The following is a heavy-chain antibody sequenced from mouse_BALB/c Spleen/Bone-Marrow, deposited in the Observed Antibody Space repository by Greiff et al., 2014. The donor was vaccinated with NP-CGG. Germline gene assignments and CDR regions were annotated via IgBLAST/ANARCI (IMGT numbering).Heavy chain of an antibody. J-gene: IGHJ3*01. V-gene: IGHV14-1*02. CDR1: GFNIKDYY. CDR2: IDPENGNT. CDR3: AKAGFAY. Sequence: VQLQQSGAELVRPGALVKLSCKASGFNIKDYYMHWVKQRPEQGLEWIGWIDPENGNTIYDPKFQGKANITADTSSNTAYLQLSGLTSEDTAVYCCAKAGFAYWGQGTLVTVSA.